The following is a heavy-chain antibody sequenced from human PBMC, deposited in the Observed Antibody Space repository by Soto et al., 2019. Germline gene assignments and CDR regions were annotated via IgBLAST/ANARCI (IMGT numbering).Heavy chain of an antibody. Sequence: GGSLRLSCAASGFTFSSYDMNWVRQAPGKGLEWVSYISSSGSTIYYADSVKGRFTISRDNAKNSLYLQMNSLRAEDTAVYYCAREGGAPSIVVVPAGPYYYGMDVWGQGTTVTVSS. D-gene: IGHD2-2*01. J-gene: IGHJ6*02. V-gene: IGHV3-48*03. CDR2: ISSSGSTI. CDR3: AREGGAPSIVVVPAGPYYYGMDV. CDR1: GFTFSSYD.